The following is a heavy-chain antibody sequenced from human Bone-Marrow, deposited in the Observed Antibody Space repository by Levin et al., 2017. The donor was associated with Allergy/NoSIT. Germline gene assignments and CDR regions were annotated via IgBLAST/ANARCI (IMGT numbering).Heavy chain of an antibody. J-gene: IGHJ6*02. Sequence: SETLSLMCTVSGYSISSGYSWGWIRQPPGKGLEWIGIIFHSGSTYYNPSLKSRVTISVDTSKNQFSVKLSSVTAADTAVYFCARERLKYSHGNGMDVWGQGTTVTVSS. CDR3: ARERLKYSHGNGMDV. D-gene: IGHD5-18*01. CDR2: IFHSGST. CDR1: GYSISSGYS. V-gene: IGHV4-38-2*02.